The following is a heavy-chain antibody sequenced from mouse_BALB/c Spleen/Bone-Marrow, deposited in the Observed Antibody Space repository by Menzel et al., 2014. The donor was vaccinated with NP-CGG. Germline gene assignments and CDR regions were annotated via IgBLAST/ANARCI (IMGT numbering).Heavy chain of an antibody. D-gene: IGHD4-1*01. CDR1: GFNIKDTY. V-gene: IGHV14-3*02. CDR3: ARWEYYAMDY. Sequence: EVQLQPSGADLVKPGASVKLSCTASGFNIKDTYMHWVKQRPEQGLEWIGRIDPANGNTKYDPKFQGKATITADTSSNTAYLQLSSLTSEDTAVYYCARWEYYAMDYWGQGTSVTVSS. CDR2: IDPANGNT. J-gene: IGHJ4*01.